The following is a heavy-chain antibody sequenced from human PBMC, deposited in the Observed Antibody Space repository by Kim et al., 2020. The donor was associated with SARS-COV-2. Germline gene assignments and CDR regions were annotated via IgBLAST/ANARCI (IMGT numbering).Heavy chain of an antibody. CDR3: ARTTVTTWGECFDY. D-gene: IGHD4-17*01. Sequence: SETLSLTCAVSGGSISSGGYSWSWIRQPPGKGLEWIGYIYHSGSTYYNPSLKSRVTISVDRSKNQFSLKLSSVTAADTAVYYCARTTVTTWGECFDYWGQGTLVTVSS. J-gene: IGHJ4*02. V-gene: IGHV4-30-2*01. CDR2: IYHSGST. CDR1: GGSISSGGYS.